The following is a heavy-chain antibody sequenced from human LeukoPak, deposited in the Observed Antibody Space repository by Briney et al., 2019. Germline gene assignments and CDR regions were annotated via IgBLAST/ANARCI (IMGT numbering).Heavy chain of an antibody. CDR3: VRGHSSSSNYFDY. J-gene: IGHJ4*02. V-gene: IGHV3-64D*09. Sequence: GGSLRLSCSASGFTFSSYAMRWVRQAPGKGLEYVPGISGNGGSTNYEDSVKGRFTISRDNSKNTLYLQMSSLRAEDTAVYYCVRGHSSSSNYFDYWGQGSLVTVSS. D-gene: IGHD6-6*01. CDR1: GFTFSSYA. CDR2: ISGNGGST.